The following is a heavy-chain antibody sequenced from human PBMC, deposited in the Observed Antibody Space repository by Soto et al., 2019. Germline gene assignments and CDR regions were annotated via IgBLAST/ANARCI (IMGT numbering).Heavy chain of an antibody. CDR1: GATFSSYA. V-gene: IGHV1-69*06. CDR3: ARLSTTDYDFWSGYSRRSGEYYYHGMDV. D-gene: IGHD3-3*01. J-gene: IGHJ6*02. CDR2: IIPIFGTA. Sequence: ASVKVSCKASGATFSSYAISWVRQAPGQGLEWMGGIIPIFGTANYAQKFQGRVTITADKSTSTAYMELSSLRSENPAVSYSARLSTTDYDFWSGYSRRSGEYYYHGMDVWGQGTTVTVSS.